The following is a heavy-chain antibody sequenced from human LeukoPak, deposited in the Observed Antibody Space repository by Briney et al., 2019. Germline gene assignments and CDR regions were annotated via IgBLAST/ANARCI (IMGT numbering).Heavy chain of an antibody. V-gene: IGHV1-2*02. CDR3: ARAAAAAMANYFDY. CDR2: INPNNGGT. D-gene: IGHD2-2*01. J-gene: IGHJ4*02. CDR1: GYTFTGYY. Sequence: ASVKVSCKASGYTFTGYYMHWVRQAPGQGLEWMGWINPNNGGTNYAQRFQGRVTMTRDTSISTAYMELSSLRSDDTAVYYCARAAAAAMANYFDYWGQGTLVTVSS.